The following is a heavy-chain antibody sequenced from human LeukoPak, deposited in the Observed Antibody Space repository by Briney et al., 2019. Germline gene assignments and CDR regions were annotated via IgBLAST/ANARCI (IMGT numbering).Heavy chain of an antibody. CDR3: AKEIRWQNWFDP. Sequence: GGSLRLSCAASGLTVSSNYMSWVRQAPGKGLEWVSAISGSGGSTYYADSVKGRFTISRDNSKNTLYLQMNSLRAEDTAVYYCAKEIRWQNWFDPWGQGTLVTVSS. D-gene: IGHD4-23*01. J-gene: IGHJ5*02. CDR2: ISGSGGST. CDR1: GLTVSSNY. V-gene: IGHV3-23*01.